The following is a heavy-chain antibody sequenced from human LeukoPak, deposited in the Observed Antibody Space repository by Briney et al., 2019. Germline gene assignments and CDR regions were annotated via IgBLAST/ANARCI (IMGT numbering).Heavy chain of an antibody. Sequence: VASVKVSCKASGYTFTGYYIHWVRQAPGQGLEWMGWINPNSGGTNYAQKFQGRVTMTRDTSISTAYMELSRLRSDDTAVYYCARDPRGYSYGHEDYWGQGTLVTVSS. CDR3: ARDPRGYSYGHEDY. CDR2: INPNSGGT. V-gene: IGHV1-2*02. CDR1: GYTFTGYY. D-gene: IGHD5-18*01. J-gene: IGHJ4*02.